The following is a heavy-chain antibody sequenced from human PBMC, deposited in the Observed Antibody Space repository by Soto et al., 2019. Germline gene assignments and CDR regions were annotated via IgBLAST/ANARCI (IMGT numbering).Heavy chain of an antibody. D-gene: IGHD3-16*01. CDR3: ARASWGGYYFDY. J-gene: IGHJ4*02. V-gene: IGHV4-39*01. CDR2: IYYSGST. Sequence: PSETLSLTCTVSGGSISSSSYYWGWIRQPPGKGLEWIGSIYYSGSTYYNPSLKSRVTISVDTSKNQFSLKLSSVTAADTAVYYCARASWGGYYFDYWGQGTLVTVSS. CDR1: GGSISSSSYY.